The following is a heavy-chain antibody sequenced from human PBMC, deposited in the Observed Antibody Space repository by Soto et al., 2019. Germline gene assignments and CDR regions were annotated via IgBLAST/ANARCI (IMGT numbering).Heavy chain of an antibody. CDR3: ARRPHSSGYYYYYYGMDV. J-gene: IGHJ6*02. Sequence: PXETLSLTCTVSGCSISSSSYYWGWIRQPPGKGLEWIGSIYYSGSTYYNPSLKSRVTISVDTSKNQFSLKLSSVTAADTAVYYCARRPHSSGYYYYYYGMDVWGQGTTVTV. V-gene: IGHV4-39*01. CDR1: GCSISSSSYY. D-gene: IGHD3-22*01. CDR2: IYYSGST.